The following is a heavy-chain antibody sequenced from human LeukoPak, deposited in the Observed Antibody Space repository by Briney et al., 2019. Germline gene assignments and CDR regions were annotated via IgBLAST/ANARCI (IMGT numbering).Heavy chain of an antibody. J-gene: IGHJ4*02. CDR3: TTDYGSGSYHYFNY. D-gene: IGHD3-10*01. V-gene: IGHV3-15*01. Sequence: PLGSLRLSCAASGFTFSNAWMSWVRQAPNKGLEWVGRSKTKTDGGTTDYAAPVKGRFTISRDDSKDTLYLQMNSLISEDTAVYYCTTDYGSGSYHYFNYWGQGTLVTVSS. CDR1: GFTFSNAW. CDR2: SKTKTDGGTT.